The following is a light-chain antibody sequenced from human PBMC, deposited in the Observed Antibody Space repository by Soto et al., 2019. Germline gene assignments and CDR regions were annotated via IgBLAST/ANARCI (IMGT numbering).Light chain of an antibody. J-gene: IGLJ1*01. CDR1: SSNIGSNY. CDR2: RNN. Sequence: QSVLTQPPSASWTPGQRVTISCSGSSSNIGSNYVYWYQHLTGTAPKLLIYRNNQRPSGVPDRFSGSKSGTSASLAISGLRSEDEADYYCATWDDSLSNYVFGTGTKVTVL. CDR3: ATWDDSLSNYV. V-gene: IGLV1-47*01.